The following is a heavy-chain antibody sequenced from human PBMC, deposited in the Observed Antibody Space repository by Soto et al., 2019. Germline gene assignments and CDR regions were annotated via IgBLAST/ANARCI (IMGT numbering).Heavy chain of an antibody. J-gene: IGHJ6*03. Sequence: ASVKVSCKASGYTFTSYGISWVRQAPGQGLEWMGWISAYNGNTNDAQKLQGRVTMNTDTSTSTAYMELRSLRSDDTAVYDYARGVTSFVSCYDFSYYYYMDVWGKGTTVTVSS. CDR2: ISAYNGNT. V-gene: IGHV1-18*01. CDR1: GYTFTSYG. D-gene: IGHD5-12*01. CDR3: ARGVTSFVSCYDFSYYYYMDV.